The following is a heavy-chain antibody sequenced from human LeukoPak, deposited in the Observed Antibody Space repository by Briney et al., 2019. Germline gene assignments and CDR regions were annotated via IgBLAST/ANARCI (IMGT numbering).Heavy chain of an antibody. CDR2: VSGSGGGT. V-gene: IGHV3-23*01. Sequence: GSLRLSCAASVFTYNNYAMIGARHAPGMALEWLAYVSGSGGGTYCDASVKGRSTISRDNSKTTVYLQMGGLRAEETAVYYCAKNRGGTYKYYMDVWGNGTTVTVSS. J-gene: IGHJ6*03. CDR3: AKNRGGTYKYYMDV. CDR1: VFTYNNYA. D-gene: IGHD1-1*01.